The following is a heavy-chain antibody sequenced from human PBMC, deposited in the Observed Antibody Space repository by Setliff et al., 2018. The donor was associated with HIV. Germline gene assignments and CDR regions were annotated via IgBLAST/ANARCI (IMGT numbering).Heavy chain of an antibody. CDR2: IWYDGSEK. J-gene: IGHJ4*02. Sequence: PGGSLRLSCAASGFAFSDYGMHWVRQAPGKGLEWVAVIWYDGSEKHYADSVKGRFTMSKDSSGNSVYLEMNSLRAEDTALYYCAKDYRNSGWYVGFDYWGQGILVTVSS. D-gene: IGHD6-19*01. CDR1: GFAFSDYG. V-gene: IGHV3-33*06. CDR3: AKDYRNSGWYVGFDY.